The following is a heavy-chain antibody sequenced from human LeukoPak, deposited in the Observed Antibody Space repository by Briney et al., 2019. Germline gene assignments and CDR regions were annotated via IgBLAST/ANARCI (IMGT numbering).Heavy chain of an antibody. V-gene: IGHV3-21*01. Sequence: GGSLRLSCAASGFTFSSYEMNWVRQAPGKGLEWVSSITSSSSYIYSADSVKGRFTISRDNAKKSVYLQMNSLRAEDTAVYYCARDSTPHYYGSGSYYIRFPDAFDIWGQGTMVTVSS. D-gene: IGHD3-10*01. CDR1: GFTFSSYE. CDR2: ITSSSSYI. J-gene: IGHJ3*02. CDR3: ARDSTPHYYGSGSYYIRFPDAFDI.